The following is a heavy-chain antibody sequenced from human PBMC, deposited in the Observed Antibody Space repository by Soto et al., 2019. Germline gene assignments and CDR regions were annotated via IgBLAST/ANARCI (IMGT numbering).Heavy chain of an antibody. J-gene: IGHJ5*02. D-gene: IGHD1-1*01. CDR1: GASISGYY. CDR3: VRDGTKTLRDWFDP. V-gene: IGHV4-4*07. Sequence: SSETLSLTCTVSGASISGYYWSWIRKSAGKGLEWIGRIYATGTTDYNPSLKSRVMMSVDTSKKQFSLKLRSVTAADTAVYYCVRDGTKTLRDWFDPWGQGISVTVSS. CDR2: IYATGTT.